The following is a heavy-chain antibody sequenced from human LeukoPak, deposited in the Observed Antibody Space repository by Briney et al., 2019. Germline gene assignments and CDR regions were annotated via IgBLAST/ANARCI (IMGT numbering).Heavy chain of an antibody. J-gene: IGHJ5*02. CDR2: INPNSGGT. D-gene: IGHD6-13*01. V-gene: IGHV1-2*02. Sequence: ASVKVSCKASGYTFTGYYMHWVRQAPGQGLEWMGWINPNSGGTNYAQKFQGTVTMTRDTSISTAYMELSRLRSDDTAVYYCSRTRGIAAAGRVWFDPWGQGTLVTVSS. CDR1: GYTFTGYY. CDR3: SRTRGIAAAGRVWFDP.